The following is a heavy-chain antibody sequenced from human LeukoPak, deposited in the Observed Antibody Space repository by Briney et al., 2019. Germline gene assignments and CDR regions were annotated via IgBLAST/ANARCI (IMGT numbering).Heavy chain of an antibody. CDR1: GFTFSSYA. D-gene: IGHD3-22*01. V-gene: IGHV3-30*04. CDR2: ISYDGSNK. J-gene: IGHJ6*02. Sequence: GRSLRLSCAASGFTFSSYAMHWVRQAPGKGLEWVAVISYDGSNKYYADSVKGRFTISRDNSKNTLYLQINSLRAEDTAVYYCARDQAYYDSSGYYQGYYGMDVWGQGTTVTVSS. CDR3: ARDQAYYDSSGYYQGYYGMDV.